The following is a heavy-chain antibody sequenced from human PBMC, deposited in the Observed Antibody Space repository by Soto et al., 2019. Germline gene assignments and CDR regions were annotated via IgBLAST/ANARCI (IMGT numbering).Heavy chain of an antibody. CDR1: GFTFSDYY. D-gene: IGHD5-18*01. CDR3: ARDQERGYNPWNWFDP. V-gene: IGHV3-11*01. Sequence: KPGGSLRLSCAASGFTFSDYYMSWIRQAPGKGLEWVSYISSSGSTIYYADSVKGRFTIPRDNAKNSLYLQMNSLRAEDTAVYYCARDQERGYNPWNWFDPWGQGTLVTVSS. J-gene: IGHJ5*02. CDR2: ISSSGSTI.